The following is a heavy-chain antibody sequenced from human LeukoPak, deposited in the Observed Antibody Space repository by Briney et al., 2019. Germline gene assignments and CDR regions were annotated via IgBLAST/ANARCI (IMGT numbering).Heavy chain of an antibody. D-gene: IGHD3-22*01. CDR3: ARVSRPLVVVAYFDY. J-gene: IGHJ4*02. Sequence: EASVKVSCKASGGTFSSYAISWVRQAPGQGLEWMGGIIPIFGTANYAQKFQGRVTITADESTSTAYMELSSLRSEDTAVYYCARVSRPLVVVAYFDYWGQGTLVTVSS. V-gene: IGHV1-69*13. CDR1: GGTFSSYA. CDR2: IIPIFGTA.